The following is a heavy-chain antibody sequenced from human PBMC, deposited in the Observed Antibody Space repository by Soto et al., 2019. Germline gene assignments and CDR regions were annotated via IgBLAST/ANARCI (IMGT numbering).Heavy chain of an antibody. J-gene: IGHJ6*02. CDR3: ARTPMVRGYYYAMDV. Sequence: ASVKVSCKASGGTFSSYGISWVRQAPGQGLEWMGGIIPIFGTANYAQKFQGRVTITGDESTSTAYMELSSLRSEDTAVYYCARTPMVRGYYYAMDVWGQGTTVTVSS. D-gene: IGHD3-10*01. CDR2: IIPIFGTA. V-gene: IGHV1-69*13. CDR1: GGTFSSYG.